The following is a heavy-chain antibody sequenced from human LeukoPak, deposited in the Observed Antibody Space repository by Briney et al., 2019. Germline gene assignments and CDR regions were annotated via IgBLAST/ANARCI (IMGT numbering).Heavy chain of an antibody. J-gene: IGHJ4*02. D-gene: IGHD3-10*01. CDR1: GDSITSGSYY. Sequence: SSETLSLTCTVSGDSITSGSYYWSWIRQPAGKGLDWIGRIFISGGTNYNPSLRSRVTMSLDTSKNQFSLKLSSVTAADTAVYYCARHGRWFGVDYWGQGTLVTVSS. CDR3: ARHGRWFGVDY. CDR2: IFISGGT. V-gene: IGHV4-61*02.